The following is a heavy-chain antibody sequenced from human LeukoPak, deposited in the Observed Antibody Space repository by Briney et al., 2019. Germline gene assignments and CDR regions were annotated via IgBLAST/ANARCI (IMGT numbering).Heavy chain of an antibody. CDR3: ARDGWDVVVVAATWDYNWFDP. CDR2: INPNSGGT. CDR1: GYTFTGYY. J-gene: IGHJ5*02. V-gene: IGHV1-2*02. Sequence: ASVKVSCKASGYTFTGYYMHWVRQAPGQGLEWMGWINPNSGGTNYAQKFQGRVTMTRDTSISTAYMELSRLRSDDTAVYYCARDGWDVVVVAATWDYNWFDPWGQGTLVTVSS. D-gene: IGHD2-15*01.